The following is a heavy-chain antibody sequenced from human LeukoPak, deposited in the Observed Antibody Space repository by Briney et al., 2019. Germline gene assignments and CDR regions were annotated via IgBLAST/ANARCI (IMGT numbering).Heavy chain of an antibody. CDR3: ARDGPYSSGRNPRDRTYYYYYYMDV. CDR1: GYTFTSYA. J-gene: IGHJ6*03. Sequence: AASVKVSCKASGYTFTSYAMNWVRQAPGQGLEWMGWISAYNGNTNYAQKLQGRVTMTTDTSTSTAYMELRSLRSDDTAVYYCARDGPYSSGRNPRDRTYYYYYYMDVWGKGTTVTISS. V-gene: IGHV1-18*01. D-gene: IGHD6-19*01. CDR2: ISAYNGNT.